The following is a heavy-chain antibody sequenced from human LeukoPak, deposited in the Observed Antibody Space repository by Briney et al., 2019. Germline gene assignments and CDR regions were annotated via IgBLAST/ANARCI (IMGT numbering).Heavy chain of an antibody. Sequence: PGGSLRLSCAASGFTFSSYAMSWVRQAPGKGLEWVSAISGGGGSTYYADSVKGRFTISRDNSKNTLYLQMNSLRAEDTAVYYCAKESEGTYYDFWSGYYTAYYYYYMDVWGKGTTVTVSS. CDR2: ISGGGGST. CDR1: GFTFSSYA. D-gene: IGHD3-3*01. J-gene: IGHJ6*03. V-gene: IGHV3-23*01. CDR3: AKESEGTYYDFWSGYYTAYYYYYMDV.